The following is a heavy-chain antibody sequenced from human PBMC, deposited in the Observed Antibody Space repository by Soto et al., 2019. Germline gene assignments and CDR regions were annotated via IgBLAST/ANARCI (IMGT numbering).Heavy chain of an antibody. V-gene: IGHV1-46*01. CDR1: GYTFTSYY. J-gene: IGHJ5*02. CDR2: INPSGGST. Sequence: ASVKVSCKASGYTFTSYYMHWVRQAPGQGLEWMGIINPSGGSTSYAQKFQGRVTMTRDTSTSTVYMELSSVTAADTAVYYCAREQWVTYYDFSNWFDPWGQGTLVTVSS. D-gene: IGHD3-3*01. CDR3: AREQWVTYYDFSNWFDP.